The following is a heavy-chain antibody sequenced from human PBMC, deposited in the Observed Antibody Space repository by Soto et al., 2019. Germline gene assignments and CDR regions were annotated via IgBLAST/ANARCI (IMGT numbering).Heavy chain of an antibody. J-gene: IGHJ6*04. CDR3: AKELRLELGVNGMDD. CDR2: ISYDGSNK. D-gene: IGHD1-7*01. V-gene: IGHV3-30*18. Sequence: GGSLRLSCAASGFTFSSYGMHWVRQAPGKGLEWVAVISYDGSNKYYADSVKGRFTISRDNSKNTLYLQMNSLRAEDTAVYYCAKELRLELGVNGMDDWGEGTTVTVSS. CDR1: GFTFSSYG.